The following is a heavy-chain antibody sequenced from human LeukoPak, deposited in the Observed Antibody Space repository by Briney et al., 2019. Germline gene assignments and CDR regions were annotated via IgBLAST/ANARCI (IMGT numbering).Heavy chain of an antibody. J-gene: IGHJ4*02. CDR1: GFTFDHYA. V-gene: IGHV3-9*01. CDR3: AKDPSGVAVHYFQF. D-gene: IGHD6-19*01. Sequence: TGGSLRLSCAVSGFTFDHYAMHWVRQAPGKGLQWVASFSWNSGTIAYGDSVKGRFTISRDNAKNSLYLQMHSLRSDDTAVYYCAKDPSGVAVHYFQFWGQGTLVTVSS. CDR2: FSWNSGTI.